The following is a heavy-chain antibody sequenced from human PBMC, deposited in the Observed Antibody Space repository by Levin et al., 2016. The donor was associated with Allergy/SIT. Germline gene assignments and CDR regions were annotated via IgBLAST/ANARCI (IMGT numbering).Heavy chain of an antibody. CDR3: ARDYGRREGSTPVGLFAY. CDR1: GFAFTDYA. Sequence: GGSLRLSCTTFGFAFTDYALHWVRQAPGKGLEWVTTLSSDGNDHYDADSVRGRFTVSRDISRSILYLHMNTLRREDTAVYYCARDYGRREGSTPVGLFAYWGQGTLVSVSS. CDR2: LSSDGNDH. V-gene: IGHV3-30*04. D-gene: IGHD5/OR15-5a*01. J-gene: IGHJ4*02.